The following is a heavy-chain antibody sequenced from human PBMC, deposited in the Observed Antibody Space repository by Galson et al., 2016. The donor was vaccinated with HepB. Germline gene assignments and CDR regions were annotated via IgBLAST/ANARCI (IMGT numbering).Heavy chain of an antibody. CDR3: ARHRYVRGLQDY. CDR2: IYYSGST. J-gene: IGHJ4*02. Sequence: ETLSLTCTVSDGYINSDYWSWIRQPPGKGLEWIASIYYSGSTYYNPSLRGRVTISVDTSKTQFSLDLRSVTAADTAVYYCARHRYVRGLQDYWGQGILVTVSS. V-gene: IGHV4-39*01. CDR1: DGYINSDY. D-gene: IGHD3-10*02.